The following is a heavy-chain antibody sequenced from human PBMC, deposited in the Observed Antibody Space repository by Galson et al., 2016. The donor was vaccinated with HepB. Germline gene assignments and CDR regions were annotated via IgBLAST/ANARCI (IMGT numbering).Heavy chain of an antibody. V-gene: IGHV3-43*01. CDR1: GFRFDDYT. D-gene: IGHD3-10*01. CDR3: GKDWGSLWESSGKGMDV. Sequence: SLRLSCAASGFRFDDYTMHWVRQVPGKGLEWVALISWGGRSPDYADSVRGRFIISRDNRQNILYLQMNSLTTEDTALYYCGKDWGSLWESSGKGMDVWGQGTTVIVSS. CDR2: ISWGGRSP. J-gene: IGHJ6*01.